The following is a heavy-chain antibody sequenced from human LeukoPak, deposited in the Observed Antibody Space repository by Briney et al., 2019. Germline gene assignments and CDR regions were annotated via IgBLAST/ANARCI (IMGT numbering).Heavy chain of an antibody. V-gene: IGHV1-69*04. Sequence: ASVKVSCKASGGTFSSYAISWVRQAPGQGLEWMGRIIPILGIANYAQKLQGRVTITADKSTSTAYMELSSLRSEDTAVYYCARDHYYGSGSYHPIYYYYGMDVWGQGTTVTVSS. CDR3: ARDHYYGSGSYHPIYYYYGMDV. CDR1: GGTFSSYA. CDR2: IIPILGIA. J-gene: IGHJ6*02. D-gene: IGHD3-10*01.